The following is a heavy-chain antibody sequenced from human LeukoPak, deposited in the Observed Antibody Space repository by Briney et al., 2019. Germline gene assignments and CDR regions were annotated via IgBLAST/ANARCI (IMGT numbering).Heavy chain of an antibody. Sequence: GASLRLSCAASGFTFSNYAMSWVRQAPGKGLEWVSAITGSGSGIYYADSMKSRFSISRDNSKNTLYLQINSLRAEDTAVYYCAKWGDYDVLTGYYVSDYWGQGTLVTVSS. CDR3: AKWGDYDVLTGYYVSDY. CDR1: GFTFSNYA. J-gene: IGHJ4*02. CDR2: ITGSGSGI. D-gene: IGHD3-9*01. V-gene: IGHV3-23*01.